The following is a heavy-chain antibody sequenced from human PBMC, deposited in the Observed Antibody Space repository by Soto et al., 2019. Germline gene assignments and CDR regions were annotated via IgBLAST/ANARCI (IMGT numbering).Heavy chain of an antibody. V-gene: IGHV4-34*01. CDR2: INHSGST. D-gene: IGHD3-9*01. CDR3: ARGRGLLRYFHWFSVDY. Sequence: PSETLSLTCAVYGGSFSGYYWSWIRQPPGKGLEWIGEINHSGSTNYNPSLKSRVTISVDTSKNQFSLKLSSVTAADTAVYYCARGRGLLRYFHWFSVDYWGQGTLVTVSS. CDR1: GGSFSGYY. J-gene: IGHJ4*02.